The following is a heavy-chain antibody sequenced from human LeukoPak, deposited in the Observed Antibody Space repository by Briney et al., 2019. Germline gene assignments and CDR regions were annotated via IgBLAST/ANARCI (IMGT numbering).Heavy chain of an antibody. CDR3: AREYYDILTGYYRPTYYFDY. CDR1: GFTFSSYE. D-gene: IGHD3-9*01. CDR2: ISSSGSTI. Sequence: PGGSLRLSCAASGFTFSSYEMNWVRQAPGKGLEWVSYISSSGSTIYYADSVKGRFTISRDNAKNSLYLQMNSLRAEDTAVYYCAREYYDILTGYYRPTYYFDYWGQGTLVTVS. V-gene: IGHV3-48*03. J-gene: IGHJ4*02.